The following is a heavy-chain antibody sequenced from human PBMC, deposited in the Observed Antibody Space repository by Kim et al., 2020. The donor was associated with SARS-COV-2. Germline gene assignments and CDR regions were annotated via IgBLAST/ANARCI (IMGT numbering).Heavy chain of an antibody. D-gene: IGHD4-4*01. V-gene: IGHV3-7*01. J-gene: IGHJ4*02. CDR3: ATLPYSMAFED. Sequence: GSLRLSCVGSKFSFSTYWMTWVRQTPGKGLEWVANIKEDGSKKYYVDSVRGRFTISRDNAKNSVFLQMNSLGAEDTAVYYCATLPYSMAFEDWGQGTLVTVSS. CDR2: IKEDGSKK. CDR1: KFSFSTYW.